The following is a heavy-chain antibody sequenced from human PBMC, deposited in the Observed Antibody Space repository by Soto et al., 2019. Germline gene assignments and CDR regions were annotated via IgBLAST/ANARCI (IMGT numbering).Heavy chain of an antibody. CDR3: ARDSLRFLEWLDAFDI. D-gene: IGHD3-3*01. CDR2: IYYSGST. J-gene: IGHJ3*02. CDR1: GGSISSGGYY. Sequence: QVQLQESGPGLVKPSQTLSLTCTVSGGSISSGGYYWSWIRQHPGKGLEWIGYIYYSGSTYYNPSLKSRVTMSVDTSKNQFSLKLSSVTAADTAVYYCARDSLRFLEWLDAFDIWGQGTMVTVSS. V-gene: IGHV4-31*03.